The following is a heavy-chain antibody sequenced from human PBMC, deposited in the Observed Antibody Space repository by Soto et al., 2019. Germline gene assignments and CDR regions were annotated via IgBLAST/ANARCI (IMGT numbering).Heavy chain of an antibody. CDR2: INPRGGST. CDR3: ARDSAYGDYQYYFDY. D-gene: IGHD4-17*01. J-gene: IGHJ4*02. CDR1: GYTFISYY. Sequence: ASVKVSCKASGYTFISYYMNCVRQAPGQGLEWMGIINPRGGSTSYAQSFQGRVTMTRDTSTSTVYMELSSLRSEDTAVYYCARDSAYGDYQYYFDYWGQGTLVTVSS. V-gene: IGHV1-46*01.